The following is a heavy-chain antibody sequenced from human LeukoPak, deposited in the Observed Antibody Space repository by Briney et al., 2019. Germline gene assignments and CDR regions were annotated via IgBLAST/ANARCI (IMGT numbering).Heavy chain of an antibody. J-gene: IGHJ5*02. Sequence: SETLSLTCAVYGGSFSGYYWSWIRQPPGKGLEWIGEINHSGSTNYNPSLKSRVTISVDTSKNQFSLKLSSVTAADTAVYYCARVRIGSSWYRSPYNWFDPWGQGPLVTVSS. V-gene: IGHV4-34*01. CDR3: ARVRIGSSWYRSPYNWFDP. CDR1: GGSFSGYY. D-gene: IGHD6-13*01. CDR2: INHSGST.